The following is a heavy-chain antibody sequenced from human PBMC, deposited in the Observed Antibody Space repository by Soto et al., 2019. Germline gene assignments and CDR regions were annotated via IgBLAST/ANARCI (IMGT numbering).Heavy chain of an antibody. J-gene: IGHJ4*02. CDR3: AKAKDKVLRFLEWLFSPFDY. CDR2: ISGSGGST. D-gene: IGHD3-3*01. V-gene: IGHV3-23*01. Sequence: GGSLRLSCAASGFTFSSYAMSWVRQAPGKGLEWVSAISGSGGSTYYADSVKGRFTISRDNSKNTLYLQMNSLRAEDTAVYYCAKAKDKVLRFLEWLFSPFDYWGQGTLVTVSS. CDR1: GFTFSSYA.